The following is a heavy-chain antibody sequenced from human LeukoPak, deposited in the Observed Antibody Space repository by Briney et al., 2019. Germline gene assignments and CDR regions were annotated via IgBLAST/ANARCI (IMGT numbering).Heavy chain of an antibody. V-gene: IGHV3-48*02. CDR3: ARDYRYDYVWGSYRYTLWFDY. CDR1: GFTFSSYS. CDR2: ISSSSSTI. J-gene: IGHJ4*02. Sequence: GRSLRLSCAASGFTFSSYSMNWVRQAPGKGLEWVSYISSSSSTIYYADSVKGRFTISRDNAKNSLYLQMNSLRDEDTAVYYCARDYRYDYVWGSYRYTLWFDYWGQRTLVTVSS. D-gene: IGHD3-16*02.